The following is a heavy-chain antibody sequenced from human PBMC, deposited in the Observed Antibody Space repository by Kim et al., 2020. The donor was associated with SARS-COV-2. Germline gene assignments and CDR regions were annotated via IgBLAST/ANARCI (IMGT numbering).Heavy chain of an antibody. J-gene: IGHJ4*02. V-gene: IGHV3-9*01. Sequence: YGDSVAGRFTISRGNAKNSLFLQMNGLRAEDTALYYCVKDFFDSSAAFDLWGQGTLVTVSS. CDR3: VKDFFDSSAAFDL. D-gene: IGHD3-22*01.